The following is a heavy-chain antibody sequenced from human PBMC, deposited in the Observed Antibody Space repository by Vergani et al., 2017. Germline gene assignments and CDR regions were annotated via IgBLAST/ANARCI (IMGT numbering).Heavy chain of an antibody. CDR3: AGGEQWLDPGAYVDY. CDR2: ISAYNGNT. J-gene: IGHJ4*02. Sequence: VQLVQSGAEVKKPGESLKISCKGSGYSFTSYGISWVRQAPGQGLEWMGWISAYNGNTNYAQKLQGRVTMTTDTSTSTAYMELRSLRSDDTAVYYCAGGEQWLDPGAYVDYWGQGTLVTVSS. D-gene: IGHD6-19*01. V-gene: IGHV1-18*01. CDR1: GYSFTSYG.